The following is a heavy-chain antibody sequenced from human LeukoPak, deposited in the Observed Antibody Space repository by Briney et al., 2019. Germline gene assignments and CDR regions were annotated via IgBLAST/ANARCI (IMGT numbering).Heavy chain of an antibody. CDR3: ATHTYYYSSGSFAY. Sequence: ASVKASCKASGYTFTSYDINWVRQATGQGPEWMGWMNPSSGDTGYAQRFQGRVSMTRDTSTNTAYLELSSLRSEDTAVYYCATHTYYYSSGSFAYWGQGTLVTVSS. J-gene: IGHJ4*02. V-gene: IGHV1-8*01. D-gene: IGHD3-10*01. CDR2: MNPSSGDT. CDR1: GYTFTSYD.